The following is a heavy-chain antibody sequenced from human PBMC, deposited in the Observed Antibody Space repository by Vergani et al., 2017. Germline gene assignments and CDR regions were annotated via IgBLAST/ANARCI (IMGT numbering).Heavy chain of an antibody. CDR1: GFTFSSYA. J-gene: IGHJ4*02. Sequence: VQLVESGGGVVQPGRSLRLSCAASGFTFSSYAMSWVRQAPGKGLEWVSAISGSGGSTYYADSVKGRFTISRDNSKNTLYLQMNSLRAEDTAVYYCAKDDWDYLMVRNWGQGTLVTVSS. CDR3: AKDDWDYLMVRN. V-gene: IGHV3-23*04. D-gene: IGHD3-10*01. CDR2: ISGSGGST.